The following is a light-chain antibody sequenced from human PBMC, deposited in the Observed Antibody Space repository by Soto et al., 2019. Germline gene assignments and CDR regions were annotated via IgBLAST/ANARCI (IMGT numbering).Light chain of an antibody. CDR2: KVS. V-gene: IGKV2-30*02. CDR1: QSLVHSDGIAY. Sequence: DVVMTQSPLSLPVTLGQPASISCRSNQSLVHSDGIAYFSWFQQRPGRSPRRLIYKVSNRDSGVPARFSGSGSGTDFALKISRVEAEDVGVYYCMQGTHWQITSRQGTRLEIK. CDR3: MQGTHWQIT. J-gene: IGKJ5*01.